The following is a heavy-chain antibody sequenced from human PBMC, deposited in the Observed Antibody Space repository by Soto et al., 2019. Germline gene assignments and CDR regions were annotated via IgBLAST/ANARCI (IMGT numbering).Heavy chain of an antibody. CDR2: INPEGNAK. CDR1: GFSINTYW. CDR3: AAWDISNI. J-gene: IGHJ4*02. D-gene: IGHD2-15*01. Sequence: GGSLRLSCSGFGFSINTYWMNWIRQTPGKGLEWVANINPEGNAKTYVDPVKGRFFVSRDNTRNSLDLQMTSLRVEDSAIYFCAAWDISNIWGQGIRVTVPQ. V-gene: IGHV3-7*01.